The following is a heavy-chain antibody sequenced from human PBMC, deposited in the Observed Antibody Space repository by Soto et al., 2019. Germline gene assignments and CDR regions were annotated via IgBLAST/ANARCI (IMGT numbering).Heavy chain of an antibody. D-gene: IGHD2-8*01. CDR2: IGAAGDT. Sequence: HPGGSLRLSCAASGFTFSTSDLHWVRQVKGKGLEWVSAIGAAGDTYYAAAVKGRFTISRENAKKSVYLQLVSLSAGDAAVEYCGREDPGCPNDLCYNYPDYWGQGTLVTVSS. V-gene: IGHV3-13*01. CDR3: GREDPGCPNDLCYNYPDY. J-gene: IGHJ4*01. CDR1: GFTFSTSD.